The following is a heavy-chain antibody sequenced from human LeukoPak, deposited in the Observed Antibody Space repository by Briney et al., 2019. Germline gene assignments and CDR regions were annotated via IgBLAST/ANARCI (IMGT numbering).Heavy chain of an antibody. CDR1: GYTLTELS. Sequence: ASVKVSCKVSGYTLTELSMHWVRQAPGKGLEWMGGFDPEDGETIYAQKFQGRVTMTEDTSTDTAYMELSSLRSEGTAVYYCASLEWELDAFDIWGQGTMVTVSS. CDR2: FDPEDGET. V-gene: IGHV1-24*01. CDR3: ASLEWELDAFDI. D-gene: IGHD1-26*01. J-gene: IGHJ3*02.